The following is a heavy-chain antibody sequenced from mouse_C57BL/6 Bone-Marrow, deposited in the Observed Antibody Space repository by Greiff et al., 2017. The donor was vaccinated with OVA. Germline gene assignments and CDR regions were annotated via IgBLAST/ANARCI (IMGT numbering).Heavy chain of an antibody. V-gene: IGHV1-55*01. Sequence: QVQLQQPGAELVKPGASVKMSCKTSGYTFTSYWITWVKQRPGQGLEWIGDIYPGSGSTNYNEKFKSKATLTVDTSSITAYMQLSSLTSEDSAVYYCARDGSSWDFDYWGQGTTLTVSS. D-gene: IGHD1-1*01. CDR2: IYPGSGST. CDR1: GYTFTSYW. CDR3: ARDGSSWDFDY. J-gene: IGHJ2*01.